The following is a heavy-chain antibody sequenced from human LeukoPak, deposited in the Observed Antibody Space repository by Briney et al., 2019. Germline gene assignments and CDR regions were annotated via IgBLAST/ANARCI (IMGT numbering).Heavy chain of an antibody. V-gene: IGHV3-20*04. Sequence: GGSLRLSCAASGFTFDDYGMSWVRQAPGKGLEWVSGINWNGGSTGYADSVKGRFTISRDNAKNSLYLQMNSLRAEDTAVYYCARDRSGIAAAGYYYYMDVWGKGTTVTVSS. CDR2: INWNGGST. CDR3: ARDRSGIAAAGYYYYMDV. J-gene: IGHJ6*03. CDR1: GFTFDDYG. D-gene: IGHD6-13*01.